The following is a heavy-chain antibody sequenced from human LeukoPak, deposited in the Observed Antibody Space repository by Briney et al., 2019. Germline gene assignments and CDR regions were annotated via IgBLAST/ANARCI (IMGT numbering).Heavy chain of an antibody. CDR2: IYYSGST. Sequence: SETLSLTCTVSGGSISSYYWSWIRQPPGKGLEWIGYIYYSGSTNYNPSLKSRVTISVDTSKHQFSLKLSSVTAADTAVYYCARQSSGYYGPGAFDIWGQGTMVTVSS. J-gene: IGHJ3*02. D-gene: IGHD3-22*01. V-gene: IGHV4-59*08. CDR1: GGSISSYY. CDR3: ARQSSGYYGPGAFDI.